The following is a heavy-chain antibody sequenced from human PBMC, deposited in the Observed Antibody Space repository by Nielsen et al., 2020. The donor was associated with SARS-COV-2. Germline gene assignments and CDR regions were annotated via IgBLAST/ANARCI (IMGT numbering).Heavy chain of an antibody. Sequence: GGSLRLSCAASGFTFSSYGMHWVRQAPGKGLEWVAVISYDGSNKYYADSVKGRFTISRDNSKNTLYLQMNSLRAEDTAVYYCAKVRQLWSRGYYYGMDVWGQGTTVTVSS. CDR1: GFTFSSYG. D-gene: IGHD5-18*01. CDR2: ISYDGSNK. J-gene: IGHJ6*02. CDR3: AKVRQLWSRGYYYGMDV. V-gene: IGHV3-30*18.